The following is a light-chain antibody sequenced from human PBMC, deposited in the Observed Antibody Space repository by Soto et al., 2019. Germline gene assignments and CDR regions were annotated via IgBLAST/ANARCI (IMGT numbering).Light chain of an antibody. CDR2: TAA. V-gene: IGKV1-39*01. CDR3: QQSFTTPYT. Sequence: DIQMSQSPSSLSASIGDRVIITCRASQSINYYINWYQQQPGKSPKLLVSTAASLRSGVPSRFNGSASRTDFALTISSLQPEDFATYYYQQSFTTPYTFGQGTKLEI. CDR1: QSINYY. J-gene: IGKJ2*01.